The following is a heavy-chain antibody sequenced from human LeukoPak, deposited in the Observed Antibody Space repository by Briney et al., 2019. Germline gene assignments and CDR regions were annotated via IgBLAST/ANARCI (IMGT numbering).Heavy chain of an antibody. CDR3: VRVALYYYDSESYYFFEH. J-gene: IGHJ4*02. V-gene: IGHV3-21*01. CDR1: GFTFSSYS. Sequence: GGSLRLSCAASGFTFSSYSMNWVRQAPGKGLEWVSSISSGSSYIYYADSVKGRFTISRDNAKNSLYLQMNTLRVEDTAIYYCVRVALYYYDSESYYFFEHWGQGTPVTASS. D-gene: IGHD3-10*01. CDR2: ISSGSSYI.